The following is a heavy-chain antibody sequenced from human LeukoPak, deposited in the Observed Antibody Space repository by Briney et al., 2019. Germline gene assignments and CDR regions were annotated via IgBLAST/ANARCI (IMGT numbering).Heavy chain of an antibody. V-gene: IGHV3-21*01. J-gene: IGHJ6*03. CDR2: ISSSSSYI. Sequence: PGGSLRLSCAASGFTFSSYSMNWVRQAPGKGLEWVSSISSSSSYIYCADSVKGRFSISRDNAKNSLYLQMNSLRAEDTAVYYCARDRFTSSGWYGDYMDVWGKGTTVTVSS. CDR3: ARDRFTSSGWYGDYMDV. CDR1: GFTFSSYS. D-gene: IGHD6-19*01.